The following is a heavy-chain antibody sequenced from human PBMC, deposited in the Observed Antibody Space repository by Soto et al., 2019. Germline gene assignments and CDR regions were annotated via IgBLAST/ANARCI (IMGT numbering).Heavy chain of an antibody. V-gene: IGHV3-23*01. CDR3: AKDLNIVVVPAAIAHYFDY. CDR1: GFTFSSYA. Sequence: PGGSLRLSCAASGFTFSSYAMSWVRQAPGKGLEWVSAISGSGGSTYYADSVKGRFTISRDNSKNTLYLQMNSLRAEDTAVYYCAKDLNIVVVPAAIAHYFDYWGQGTLVTVSS. J-gene: IGHJ4*02. CDR2: ISGSGGST. D-gene: IGHD2-2*02.